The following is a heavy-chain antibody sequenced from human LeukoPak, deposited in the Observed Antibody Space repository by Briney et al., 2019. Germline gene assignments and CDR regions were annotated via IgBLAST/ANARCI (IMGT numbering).Heavy chain of an antibody. CDR3: ARARTYYYDSSGYYYVRDFDY. D-gene: IGHD3-22*01. CDR2: IKQDGSEK. Sequence: PGGSLRLSCAASGFTFSSYWMSWVRQAPGKGLEWVANIKQDGSEKYYVDSVKGRFTISRDNAKNSLYLQMNSLRAEDTAVYYCARARTYYYDSSGYYYVRDFDYWGQGTLVTVSS. J-gene: IGHJ4*02. V-gene: IGHV3-7*01. CDR1: GFTFSSYW.